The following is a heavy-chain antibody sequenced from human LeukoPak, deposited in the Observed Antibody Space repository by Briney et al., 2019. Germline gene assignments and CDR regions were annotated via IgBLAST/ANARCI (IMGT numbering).Heavy chain of an antibody. D-gene: IGHD3-3*01. CDR1: GGTFSSYA. V-gene: IGHV1-69*05. J-gene: IGHJ5*02. CDR3: ARGPGITISYNWFDP. CDR2: IIPIFGTA. Sequence: VASVKVSCKASGGTFSSYAISWVRQAPEQGLEWMGRIIPIFGTANYAQKFQGRVTITTDESTSTAYMELSSLRSEDTAVYYCARGPGITISYNWFDPWGQGTLVTVSS.